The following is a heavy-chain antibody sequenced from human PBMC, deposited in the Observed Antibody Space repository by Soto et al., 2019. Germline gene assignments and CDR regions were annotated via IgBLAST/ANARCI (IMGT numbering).Heavy chain of an antibody. J-gene: IGHJ4*02. Sequence: GGSLTLSCAASGFTFSSYGMHWVRQAPGKGLEWVAVISYDGSNKYYADSVKGRFTISRDNSKNTLYLQMNSLRAEDTAVYYCAKDHDCGDPNPGYFDYWGQGTLVTVSS. CDR1: GFTFSSYG. D-gene: IGHD4-17*01. V-gene: IGHV3-30*18. CDR2: ISYDGSNK. CDR3: AKDHDCGDPNPGYFDY.